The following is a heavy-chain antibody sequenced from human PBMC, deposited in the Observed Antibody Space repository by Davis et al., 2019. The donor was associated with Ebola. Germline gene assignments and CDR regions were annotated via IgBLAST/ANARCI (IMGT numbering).Heavy chain of an antibody. Sequence: GESLKISCAASGFTFSTYSMSWVRQAPGKALEWVSSISSDSDYIYYADSAKGRFTISRDNAKNSLFLQMNSLRAEDTAVYYCAREGISGWNYWGQGTLVTVSS. CDR1: GFTFSTYS. D-gene: IGHD6-19*01. V-gene: IGHV3-21*01. CDR3: AREGISGWNY. CDR2: ISSDSDYI. J-gene: IGHJ4*02.